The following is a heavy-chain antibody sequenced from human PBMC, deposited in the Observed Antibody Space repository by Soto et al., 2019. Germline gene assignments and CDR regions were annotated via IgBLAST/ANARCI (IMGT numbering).Heavy chain of an antibody. D-gene: IGHD3-10*01. CDR2: ISSSSHYI. CDR3: ARDLGEVSAL. CDR1: GFRFSGST. J-gene: IGHJ4*02. Sequence: EEQLVESGGHLVRPGGSLRLSCVASGFRFSGSTMNWVRQAPGKGLNWVSSISSSSHYIYYADSLKGRFTISRDSAKNSLFLQMNSLRAEDTAVYYCARDLGEVSALWGQGTLVTVSS. V-gene: IGHV3-21*01.